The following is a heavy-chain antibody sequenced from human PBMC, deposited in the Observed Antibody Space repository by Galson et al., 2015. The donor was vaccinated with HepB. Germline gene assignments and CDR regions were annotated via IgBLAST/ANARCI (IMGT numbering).Heavy chain of an antibody. CDR1: GYSFSNYW. CDR2: IDPADSYI. Sequence: QSGAEVKKPGESLRISCKGSGYSFSNYWINWVRQMPGKGLEWMGMIDPADSYINYSPSFQGLVTISADKSSSTAYLQWTSLKASDTAMYYCARGDYLDYWGQGTLATVSS. V-gene: IGHV5-10-1*01. J-gene: IGHJ4*02. CDR3: ARGDYLDY.